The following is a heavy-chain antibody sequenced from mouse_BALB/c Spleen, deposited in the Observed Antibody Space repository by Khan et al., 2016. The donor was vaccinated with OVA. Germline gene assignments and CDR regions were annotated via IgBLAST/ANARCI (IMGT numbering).Heavy chain of an antibody. J-gene: IGHJ4*01. D-gene: IGHD4-1*01. CDR2: INPYNDGT. CDR1: GYTFTSYV. V-gene: IGHV1S136*01. Sequence: VQLQQSGPELVKPGASVKMSCKASGYTFTSYVMHWVKQKPGQGLEWIGYINPYNDGTKYTEKFNGKATLTSDKSSSTAYMELSSLTAEDSAVYYCARRWEAMDYWGQGTSVSVSS. CDR3: ARRWEAMDY.